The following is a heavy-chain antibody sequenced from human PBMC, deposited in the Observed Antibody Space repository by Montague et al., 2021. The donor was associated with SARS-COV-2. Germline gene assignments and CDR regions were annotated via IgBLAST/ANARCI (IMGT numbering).Heavy chain of an antibody. CDR1: GGSISSYY. V-gene: IGHV4-59*01. D-gene: IGHD3-22*01. CDR2: IYYSGST. CDR3: ARDRVGYYDSSGYSGAEWVHGFDP. J-gene: IGHJ5*01. Sequence: SETLSLTCTVSGGSISSYYLSWIRQPPGKGLEWNVFIYYSGSTNXNPSLKSRVTISVDTSKNQFSLKLSSVTAADTAVYYCARDRVGYYDSSGYSGAEWVHGFDPWGQGTMVTVSS.